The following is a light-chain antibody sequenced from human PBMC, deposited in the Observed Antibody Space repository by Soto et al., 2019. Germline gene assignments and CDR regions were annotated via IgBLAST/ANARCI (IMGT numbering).Light chain of an antibody. Sequence: QSALTQPPSASGSPVQSVTISCTGTSTDVGAYNYVSWYQQRPGKAPKLMIFEVTKRPSGVPDRFSGSKSGNTASLTVSGVQADDEADYYCSSYAGSNSFVFGTGTKLTVL. CDR3: SSYAGSNSFV. V-gene: IGLV2-8*01. CDR2: EVT. J-gene: IGLJ1*01. CDR1: STDVGAYNY.